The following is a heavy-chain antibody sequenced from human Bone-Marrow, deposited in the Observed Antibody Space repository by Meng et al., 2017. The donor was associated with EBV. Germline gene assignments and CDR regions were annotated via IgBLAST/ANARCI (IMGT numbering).Heavy chain of an antibody. V-gene: IGHV1-69*01. D-gene: IGHD3-10*01. J-gene: IGHJ4*02. Sequence: QVRVWPLGAAGEKAGSLVKVSCKTSGGSFRGDAISGVRQDPGQGLEWLGGLIPMSDAPHYAQKFQGRVTITADESTSTHYMDLSGLRSEDTAVYYCASESGRGFTPDYWGQGTLVTVFS. CDR3: ASESGRGFTPDY. CDR1: GGSFRGDA. CDR2: LIPMSDAP.